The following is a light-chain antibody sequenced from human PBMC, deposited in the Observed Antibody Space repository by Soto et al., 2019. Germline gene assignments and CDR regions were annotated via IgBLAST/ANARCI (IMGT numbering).Light chain of an antibody. Sequence: DIQMTQSPSTLSGSVGDRVTITCRASQTISSWLAWYQQKPGKAPKLLIYKASTLKSGVPSRFSGSGSGTEFTLTISSLKPDDFATYYCQHYNSYSEALGQGTKV. V-gene: IGKV1-5*03. CDR2: KAS. CDR3: QHYNSYSEA. J-gene: IGKJ1*01. CDR1: QTISSW.